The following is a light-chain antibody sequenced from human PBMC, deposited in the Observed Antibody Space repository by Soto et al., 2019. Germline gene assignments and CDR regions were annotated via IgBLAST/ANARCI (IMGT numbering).Light chain of an antibody. CDR1: SSDVGGYNY. V-gene: IGLV2-14*03. J-gene: IGLJ1*01. Sequence: QSVLTQPASVSGCPGQSITISCTGTSSDVGGYNYVSWYQHHPGKAPKLMIFDVSNRPSGVSNRLSGSKSGNTASLTISGLQPEDEADYYCSSYTTSNTRQIVFGTGTKVTVL. CDR2: DVS. CDR3: SSYTTSNTRQIV.